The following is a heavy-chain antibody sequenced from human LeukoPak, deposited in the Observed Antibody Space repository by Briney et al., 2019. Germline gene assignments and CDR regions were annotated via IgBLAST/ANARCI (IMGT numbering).Heavy chain of an antibody. D-gene: IGHD5-24*01. J-gene: IGHJ4*02. CDR1: GFTFSSYA. CDR3: ARDKTHGYNYPYYFDY. V-gene: IGHV3-30*01. CDR2: ISYDGSNK. Sequence: GRSLRLSCAASGFTFSSYAMHWVRQAPGKGLEWVAVISYDGSNKYYADSVKGRFTISRDNSKNTLYLQMNSLRAEDTAVYYCARDKTHGYNYPYYFDYWGQGTLVTVSS.